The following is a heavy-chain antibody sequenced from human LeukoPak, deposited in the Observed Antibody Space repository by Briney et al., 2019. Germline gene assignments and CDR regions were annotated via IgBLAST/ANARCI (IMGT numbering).Heavy chain of an antibody. CDR1: GFTFSSYS. Sequence: GGSLRLSCAASGFTFSSYSMNWVRQAPGKGLEWVSYISRSASTIYYADSVKGRFTISRDNAKNSLYLQMNSLRAEDTAVYYCARGYDSGSYYVYWGQGTLVTVSS. D-gene: IGHD3-22*01. V-gene: IGHV3-48*04. CDR2: ISRSASTI. J-gene: IGHJ4*02. CDR3: ARGYDSGSYYVY.